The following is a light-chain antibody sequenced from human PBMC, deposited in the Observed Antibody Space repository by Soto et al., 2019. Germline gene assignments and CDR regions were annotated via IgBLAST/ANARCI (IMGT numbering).Light chain of an antibody. CDR3: LQNYNYPLT. CDR1: QSVLYSSNNNNY. CDR2: WAS. J-gene: IGKJ4*01. V-gene: IGKV4-1*01. Sequence: DIVMTQSPDSLAVSLGERATINCKSSQSVLYSSNNNNYIAWYQQKPGQPPKLIIYWASTRESGVPDRFSGSGSGTDFTLTISSLQAEDVAIYYCLQNYNYPLTFGGGTKVEIK.